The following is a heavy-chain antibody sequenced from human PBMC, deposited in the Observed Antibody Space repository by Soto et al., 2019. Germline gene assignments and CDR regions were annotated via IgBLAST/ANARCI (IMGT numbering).Heavy chain of an antibody. CDR3: ARGRTTVTPLDY. Sequence: QVQLQESGPGLVKPSETLSLSCTVSGGSISPYYWSWIRQPPGKGLEWIGYINYSGSTNYNPSLKSRVTISVDTSKNQFSLKLSSVTAADTAVYYCARGRTTVTPLDYWGQGILVTVSP. J-gene: IGHJ4*02. CDR2: INYSGST. D-gene: IGHD4-17*01. CDR1: GGSISPYY. V-gene: IGHV4-59*01.